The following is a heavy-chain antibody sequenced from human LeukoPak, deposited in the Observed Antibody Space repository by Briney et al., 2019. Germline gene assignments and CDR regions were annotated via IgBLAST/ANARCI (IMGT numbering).Heavy chain of an antibody. CDR1: GGTFSSYA. J-gene: IGHJ5*02. CDR2: IIPIFGTA. V-gene: IGHV1-69*13. Sequence: ASVKVSCKASGGTFSSYAISWVRQPPGQGLEWMGGIIPIFGTANYAQKFQPRVTITATGSTSRAYMELSSLRSEDTAVYYCAREDQEGYCSSTSCPFGPWGEGTLVTVSS. CDR3: AREDQEGYCSSTSCPFGP. D-gene: IGHD2-2*01.